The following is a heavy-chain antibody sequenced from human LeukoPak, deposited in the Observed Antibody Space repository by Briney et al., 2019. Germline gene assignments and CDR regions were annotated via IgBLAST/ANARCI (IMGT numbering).Heavy chain of an antibody. V-gene: IGHV3-66*01. J-gene: IGHJ3*02. D-gene: IGHD6-13*01. Sequence: PGGSLRLSCAASGFTVSSNYMSWVRQAPGKGLEWVSVIYSGGSTYYADSVKGRFTISRDNSKNTLYLQMNSLRAEDTAVYYCARDHVARGHSSSLGAFDIWGQGTMVTVSS. CDR3: ARDHVARGHSSSLGAFDI. CDR1: GFTVSSNY. CDR2: IYSGGST.